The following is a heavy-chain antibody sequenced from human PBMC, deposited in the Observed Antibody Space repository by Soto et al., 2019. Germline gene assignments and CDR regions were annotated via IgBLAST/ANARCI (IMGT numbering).Heavy chain of an antibody. CDR2: ISGSGGST. CDR3: AKEVSRGGYSYGYGYYYYGMDV. D-gene: IGHD5-18*01. J-gene: IGHJ6*02. Sequence: GGSLRLSCAASGFTFSSYAMSWVRQAPGKGLEWVSAISGSGGSTYYADSVKGRFTISRDNSKNTLYLQMNSLRAEDTAVYYCAKEVSRGGYSYGYGYYYYGMDVWGQGTTVTVSS. V-gene: IGHV3-23*01. CDR1: GFTFSSYA.